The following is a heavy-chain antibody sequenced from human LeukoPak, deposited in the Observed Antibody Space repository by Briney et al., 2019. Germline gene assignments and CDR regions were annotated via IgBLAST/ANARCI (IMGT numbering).Heavy chain of an antibody. Sequence: GGSLRLSCAASGFTFSSYWMSWVRQAPGKGLEWVANIKQDGSEEYYVDSVKGRFTISRDNAKNSLYLQMNSLRAEDTAVYYCAREARLRYFDWLEGANDAFDIWGQGTMVTVSS. CDR2: IKQDGSEE. J-gene: IGHJ3*02. CDR3: AREARLRYFDWLEGANDAFDI. CDR1: GFTFSSYW. V-gene: IGHV3-7*03. D-gene: IGHD3-9*01.